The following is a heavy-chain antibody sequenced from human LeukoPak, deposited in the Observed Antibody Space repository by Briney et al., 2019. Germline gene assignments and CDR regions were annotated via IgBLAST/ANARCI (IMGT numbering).Heavy chain of an antibody. CDR1: GFTFSGYA. D-gene: IGHD6-19*01. Sequence: PGGSLRLSCAASGFTFSGYAMHWVRQAPGKGLEWVAVIPYDGSNEYYADSVKGRFTISRDNSKNTLYLQMNSLKAEDTAVYSCAKVHSSAWQNIDYWGQGTLVTVSS. CDR3: AKVHSSAWQNIDY. J-gene: IGHJ4*02. V-gene: IGHV3-30*18. CDR2: IPYDGSNE.